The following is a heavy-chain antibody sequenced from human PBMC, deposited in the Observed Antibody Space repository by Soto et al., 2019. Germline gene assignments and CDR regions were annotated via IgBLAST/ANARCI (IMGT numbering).Heavy chain of an antibody. CDR1: GFTFHDHA. D-gene: IGHD1-26*01. V-gene: IGHV3-9*01. J-gene: IGHJ4*02. CDR3: AKDVATQVGATSRFDS. CDR2: INWNGGDI. Sequence: GGSLRLSCAVSGFTFHDHAMHWVRQAPGKGLEWVSGINWNGGDIVYADSVKGRFTISRDGTENSLYLQMNSLRPEDTAFYFCAKDVATQVGATSRFDSWGQGTLVTVSS.